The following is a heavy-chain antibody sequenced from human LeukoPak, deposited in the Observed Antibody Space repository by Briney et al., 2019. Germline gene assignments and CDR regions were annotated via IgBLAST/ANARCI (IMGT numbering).Heavy chain of an antibody. V-gene: IGHV3-21*01. J-gene: IGHJ4*02. Sequence: GGSLRLSCAASGFTFSSYSMNWVRQAPGKGLEWVSSISGSSSYIYYADSVKGRFTISRDNAKNSLYLQMNSLRAEDTAVYYCARDPTYYYGSGNVYWGQGTLVTVSS. CDR3: ARDPTYYYGSGNVY. D-gene: IGHD3-10*01. CDR1: GFTFSSYS. CDR2: ISGSSSYI.